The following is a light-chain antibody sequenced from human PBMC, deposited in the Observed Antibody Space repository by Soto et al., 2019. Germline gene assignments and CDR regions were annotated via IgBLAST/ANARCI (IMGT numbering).Light chain of an antibody. V-gene: IGKV3-15*01. CDR2: GAS. J-gene: IGKJ1*01. CDR3: QQYDNWPQT. Sequence: EIVLTQSPGTLSLSPGERAALPCRASQSVSSDLAWYQHKPGQAPRLLIYGASTRATGIPARFSGRGSGTEFTLTISSLQSVDFAVYYCQQYDNWPQTFGQGTKVDIK. CDR1: QSVSSD.